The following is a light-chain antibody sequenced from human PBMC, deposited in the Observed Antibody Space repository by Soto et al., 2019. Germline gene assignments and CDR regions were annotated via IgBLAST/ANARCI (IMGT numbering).Light chain of an antibody. J-gene: IGLJ1*01. CDR2: DVS. V-gene: IGLV2-14*01. CDR3: CSYTRSGTLI. Sequence: QSALTQPASVSGSPGQSITISCVGTSGDIGDYNYVSWYQQHPGKVPKVIIYDVSNRPSGVSYRFSGTKSGNTASLTVSGLQDEDDADYYCCSYTRSGTLIFGTGTKLTVL. CDR1: SGDIGDYNY.